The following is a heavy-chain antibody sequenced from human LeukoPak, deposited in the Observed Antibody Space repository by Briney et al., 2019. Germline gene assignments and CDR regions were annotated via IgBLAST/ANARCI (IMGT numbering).Heavy chain of an antibody. Sequence: ASVKVSCKASGYTFTGYYMHWVRQAPGQGLEWMGWINPNSGGTNYVQKFQSRVTMTRDTSISTAYMELSRLRSDDTAVYYCARSTYYDILSGHVFDYWGQGTLVTVSS. CDR3: ARSTYYDILSGHVFDY. CDR1: GYTFTGYY. J-gene: IGHJ4*02. D-gene: IGHD3-9*01. V-gene: IGHV1-2*02. CDR2: INPNSGGT.